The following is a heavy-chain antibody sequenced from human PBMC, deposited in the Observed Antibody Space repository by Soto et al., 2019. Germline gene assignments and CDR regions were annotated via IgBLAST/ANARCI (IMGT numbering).Heavy chain of an antibody. D-gene: IGHD2-15*01. V-gene: IGHV4-34*01. CDR1: GGSFSCYY. CDR3: ARGVVAATNFDY. J-gene: IGHJ4*02. CDR2: INHSGST. Sequence: SSETLSLTCAVYGGSFSCYYWSWIRQPPGKGLEWIGEINHSGSTNYNPSLKSRVTISVDTSKNQFSLKLSSVTAADTAVYYCARGVVAATNFDYWGQGTLVTVS.